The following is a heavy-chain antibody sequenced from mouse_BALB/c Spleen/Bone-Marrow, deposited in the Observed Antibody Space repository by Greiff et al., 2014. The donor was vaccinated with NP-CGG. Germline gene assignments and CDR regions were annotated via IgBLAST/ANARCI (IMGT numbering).Heavy chain of an antibody. J-gene: IGHJ3*01. CDR1: GFTFSNYW. CDR3: TRRGYDGFAY. V-gene: IGHV6-6*02. Sequence: EVQLVESGGGLVQPGGSMKLSCVASGFTFSNYWMNWVRQSPEKGLEWVAEIRLKSNNYATHYAESVKGRFTISRDDFKSSVYLQMNNLRAEDTGIYYCTRRGYDGFAYWGQGTLVTVSA. CDR2: IRLKSNNYAT. D-gene: IGHD2-2*01.